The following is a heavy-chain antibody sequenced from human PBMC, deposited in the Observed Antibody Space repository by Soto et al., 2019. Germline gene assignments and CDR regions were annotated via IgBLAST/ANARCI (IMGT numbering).Heavy chain of an antibody. Sequence: PGVSLRLSCAASGFTFSNAWMSWVRQAPGKGLEWVGRIKSKTDGGTTDYAAPVKGRFTISRDDSKNTLYLQRNSLKTEDTAVYYCTTGPLPYYYDSSVTFAFDIWGQGTMVTVSS. D-gene: IGHD3-22*01. CDR1: GFTFSNAW. CDR3: TTGPLPYYYDSSVTFAFDI. CDR2: IKSKTDGGTT. J-gene: IGHJ3*02. V-gene: IGHV3-15*01.